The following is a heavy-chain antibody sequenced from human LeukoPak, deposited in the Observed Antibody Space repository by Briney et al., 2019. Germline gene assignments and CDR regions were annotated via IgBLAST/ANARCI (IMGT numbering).Heavy chain of an antibody. D-gene: IGHD6-13*01. CDR3: ARDPIKHGIAAAGTWYFDY. J-gene: IGHJ4*02. V-gene: IGHV4-59*11. CDR1: GGSISSHY. CDR2: IYYSGST. Sequence: SETLSLTCTVSGGSISSHYWSWIRQPPGKGLEWIGYIYYSGSTNYNPSLKSRVTISVDTSKNQFSLKLSSVTAADTAVYYCARDPIKHGIAAAGTWYFDYWGQGTLVTVSS.